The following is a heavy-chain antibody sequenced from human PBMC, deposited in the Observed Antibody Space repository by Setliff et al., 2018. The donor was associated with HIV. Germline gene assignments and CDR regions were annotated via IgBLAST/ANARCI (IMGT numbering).Heavy chain of an antibody. CDR1: GFTFSTFA. J-gene: IGHJ4*02. Sequence: GGSLRLSCAASGFTFSTFAMHWVRRAPGKGLEWVAVISYDGSNKYYADSVKGRFTISRDNAKNSLFLQMNSLRAEDTAVYYCASIELAAMVPVDYWGQGTLVTVSS. CDR3: ASIELAAMVPVDY. D-gene: IGHD5-18*01. V-gene: IGHV3-30*04. CDR2: ISYDGSNK.